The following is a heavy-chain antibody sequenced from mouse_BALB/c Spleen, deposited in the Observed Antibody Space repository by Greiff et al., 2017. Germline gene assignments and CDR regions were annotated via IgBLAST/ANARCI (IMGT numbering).Heavy chain of an antibody. J-gene: IGHJ1*01. D-gene: IGHD1-1*01. Sequence: VQLKQSGPELEKPGASVKISCKASGYSFTGYNMNWVKQSNGKSLEWIGNIDPYYGGTSYNQKFKGKATLTVDKSSSTAYMQLKSLTSEGSAVYYCARTGTTDWYFDVWGAGTTVTVSS. V-gene: IGHV1-39*01. CDR2: IDPYYGGT. CDR3: ARTGTTDWYFDV. CDR1: GYSFTGYN.